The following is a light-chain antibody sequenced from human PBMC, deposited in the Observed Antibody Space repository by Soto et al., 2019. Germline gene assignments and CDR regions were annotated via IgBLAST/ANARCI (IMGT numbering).Light chain of an antibody. CDR2: DVS. J-gene: IGLJ3*02. CDR1: SSDVGGYNF. V-gene: IGLV2-11*01. CDR3: CSYAGSYSWV. Sequence: QSALTQPRSVSGSPGQSVTISCTGTSSDVGGYNFVSWYQQHPGKAPKFLIYDVSKRPSGVPDRFSGSKSGNTASLTISGRQAEDEADYYCCSYAGSYSWVFGGGTKLTFL.